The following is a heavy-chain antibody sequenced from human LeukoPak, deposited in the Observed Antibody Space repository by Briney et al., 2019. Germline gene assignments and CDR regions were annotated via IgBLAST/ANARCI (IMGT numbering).Heavy chain of an antibody. D-gene: IGHD6-19*01. Sequence: ASVKVSCKASGYTFTSFGIGWVRQAPGQWLEWMGWISAYNGYTIYAQKFQGRVTMTTDTSTSTAYMELRSLRSEDTAVYYCAVTVAGPYYFDYWGQGTLVTVSS. V-gene: IGHV1-18*01. CDR2: ISAYNGYT. CDR1: GYTFTSFG. J-gene: IGHJ4*02. CDR3: AVTVAGPYYFDY.